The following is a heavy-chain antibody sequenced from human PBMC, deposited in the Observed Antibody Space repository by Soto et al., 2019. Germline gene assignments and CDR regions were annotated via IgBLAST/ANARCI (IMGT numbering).Heavy chain of an antibody. V-gene: IGHV3-74*01. CDR2: INSDGSVS. D-gene: IGHD2-15*01. Sequence: EVQLVESGGGLVQPGGTLRRSCAAAGFTFSNYWMYWVRQAPGKGLVWVSRINSDGSVSSYADSVKGRLTISRDNVKNTLYLQMVSLRAEDTAVYYCARGDCVGGTCYSLAGSFYYYMDVWGKGTTVTVFS. J-gene: IGHJ6*03. CDR3: ARGDCVGGTCYSLAGSFYYYMDV. CDR1: GFTFSNYW.